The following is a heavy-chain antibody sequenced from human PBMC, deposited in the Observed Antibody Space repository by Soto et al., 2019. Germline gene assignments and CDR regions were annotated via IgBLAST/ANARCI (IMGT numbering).Heavy chain of an antibody. CDR1: GVTFRSYG. Sequence: QVELVESGGGVVQPGRSLRLSCEASGVTFRSYGMSWVRQAPGKGLEWVAVLWPDGRHETYADSVKGRLTISRDNSKNAVFLQMNSLRAEGTAVCYRARSTLEWLLVFEFWGQGTQVTVSS. CDR3: ARSTLEWLLVFEF. V-gene: IGHV3-33*01. CDR2: LWPDGRHE. D-gene: IGHD3-3*01. J-gene: IGHJ5*01.